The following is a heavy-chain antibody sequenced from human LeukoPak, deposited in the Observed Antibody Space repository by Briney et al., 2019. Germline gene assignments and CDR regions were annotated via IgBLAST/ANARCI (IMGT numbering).Heavy chain of an antibody. CDR1: GFTFGTYG. CDR2: VSGSGSTT. V-gene: IGHV3-23*01. CDR3: AKSLDYGGNRARLDF. D-gene: IGHD4-23*01. J-gene: IGHJ4*02. Sequence: GGTLRLSCTASGFTFGTYGMNWVHQAPGKGLEWVSAVSGSGSTTYYARSVKGRFTVSRDNSKNTLYLQMNSLRVDNTAVYYCAKSLDYGGNRARLDFWGQGTLVTVSS.